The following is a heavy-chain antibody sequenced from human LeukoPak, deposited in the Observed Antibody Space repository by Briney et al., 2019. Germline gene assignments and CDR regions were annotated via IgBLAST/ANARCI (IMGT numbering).Heavy chain of an antibody. V-gene: IGHV4-39*01. Sequence: SETLSLTCTVSGGSISSSSYYWGWIRQPPGKGLEWIGSIYYSGSTYYNPSLKSRVTVSVDTSKNQFSLKLSSVTAADTAVYYCARHFWRHSSSSELVNWFDPWGQGTLVTVSS. CDR3: ARHFWRHSSSSELVNWFDP. D-gene: IGHD6-6*01. J-gene: IGHJ5*02. CDR2: IYYSGST. CDR1: GGSISSSSYY.